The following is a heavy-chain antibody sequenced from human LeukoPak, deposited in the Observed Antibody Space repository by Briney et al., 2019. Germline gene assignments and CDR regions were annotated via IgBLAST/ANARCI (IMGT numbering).Heavy chain of an antibody. CDR1: GFTFSSYA. CDR2: ITGSGGST. J-gene: IGHJ4*02. CDR3: AKDQGFFDY. V-gene: IGHV3-23*01. Sequence: GGSLRLSCAASGFTFSSYAMTWVRQAPGKGLEWVSAITGSGGSTYYADSVKGRFTISRDNSKNALYLQMNSLRAEDTAVYYCAKDQGFFDYWGQGTLVTVSS.